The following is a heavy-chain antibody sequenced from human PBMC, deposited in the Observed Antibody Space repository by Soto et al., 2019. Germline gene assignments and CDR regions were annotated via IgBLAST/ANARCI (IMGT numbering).Heavy chain of an antibody. V-gene: IGHV4-30-4*01. D-gene: IGHD3-3*01. CDR1: GGSISSSDYY. J-gene: IGHJ5*02. CDR3: ARRLDYNWFDP. CDR2: LYYSGST. Sequence: QVQLQESGPGLVKPSQTLSLTCTVSGGSISSSDYYWSWIRQPPGKGLEWIGYLYYSGSTSYNPSLKTRVTISVDTSKTQCSLNLSSVTAADTAVYYCARRLDYNWFDPWGQGTLVTVSS.